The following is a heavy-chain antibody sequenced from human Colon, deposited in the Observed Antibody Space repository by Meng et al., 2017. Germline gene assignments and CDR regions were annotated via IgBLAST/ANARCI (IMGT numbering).Heavy chain of an antibody. Sequence: QVQPKEGGPRLLRHSLTLCLICTVYGGSFTDFYWSWVRQSPERGLEWIGEINHGAGTNYNPSLSSRVTISLDTSKNQFFLKMNSVTAADTAVYYCARVDFPGDFRDSSGLGLWGQGTLVTVSS. CDR3: ARVDFPGDFRDSSGLGL. CDR1: GGSFTDFY. CDR2: INHGAGT. J-gene: IGHJ4*02. V-gene: IGHV4-34*01. D-gene: IGHD3-22*01.